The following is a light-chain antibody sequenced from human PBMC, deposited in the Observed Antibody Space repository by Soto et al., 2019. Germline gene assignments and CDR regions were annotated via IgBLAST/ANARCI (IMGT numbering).Light chain of an antibody. J-gene: IGLJ1*01. CDR1: NSDVGGYNY. CDR2: EVN. Sequence: QSALTQPPSASGSPGLSVTISCTGTNSDVGGYNYVSWYQQYPGKAPKLIIYEVNDRPSGVPDRFSGSKSGNTASLTVSGLQTADEADYYCSSYAGSNWYVFGTGTKVTVL. CDR3: SSYAGSNWYV. V-gene: IGLV2-8*01.